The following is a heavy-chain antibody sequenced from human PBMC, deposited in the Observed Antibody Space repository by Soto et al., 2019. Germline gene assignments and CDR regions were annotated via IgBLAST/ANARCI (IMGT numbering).Heavy chain of an antibody. Sequence: PSETLSLTCTVSGGSISSYYWSWIRQPPGKGLEWIGYIYYSGSTNYNPSLKSRVTISVDTSKNQFSLKLSSVTAADTAVYYCARGQPHYDFWSGYWNYYYYGMDVWGQGTTVTVSS. V-gene: IGHV4-59*01. CDR2: IYYSGST. D-gene: IGHD3-3*01. CDR3: ARGQPHYDFWSGYWNYYYYGMDV. J-gene: IGHJ6*02. CDR1: GGSISSYY.